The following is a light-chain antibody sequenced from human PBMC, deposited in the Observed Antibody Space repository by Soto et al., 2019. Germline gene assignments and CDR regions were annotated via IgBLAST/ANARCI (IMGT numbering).Light chain of an antibody. CDR1: QSVSGS. Sequence: EIVLTQSPDTLSLSPGERATLSCRASQSVSGSLGWYQQKPGQAPRLLIYDASNRAYGVPARFRGSGSGTNFTLNIASLEPEDFAVYYCQQRSNWPYLTFGGGTRV. CDR3: QQRSNWPYLT. J-gene: IGKJ4*02. V-gene: IGKV3-11*01. CDR2: DAS.